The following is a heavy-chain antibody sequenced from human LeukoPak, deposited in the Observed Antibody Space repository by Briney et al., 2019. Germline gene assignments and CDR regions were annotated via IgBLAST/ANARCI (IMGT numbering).Heavy chain of an antibody. CDR1: GFTFSNYW. D-gene: IGHD2-15*01. V-gene: IGHV3-7*01. CDR2: IKGDGSDK. CDR3: ARASRNTGVCYLYMDV. J-gene: IGHJ4*02. Sequence: GGSLRLSCAASGFTFSNYWMTWVRQAPGKGLEWVANIKGDGSDKYYVGAVQGRFTISRDNAKNSLYLQLNSLRAEDTGVYYCARASRNTGVCYLYMDVWGQGTLVTVSS.